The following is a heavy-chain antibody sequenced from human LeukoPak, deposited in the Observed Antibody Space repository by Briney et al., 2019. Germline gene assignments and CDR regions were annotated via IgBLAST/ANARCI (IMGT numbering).Heavy chain of an antibody. D-gene: IGHD3-9*01. J-gene: IGHJ6*02. CDR1: GFTFSSYG. CDR3: ARENYDILTGYQYYYYCMDV. CDR2: IWYGGSNK. Sequence: GGSLRLSCAASGFTFSSYGMHWVRQAPGKGLEWVAVIWYGGSNKYYADSVKGRFTISRDNSKSTLYLQMNSLRAEDTAVYYCARENYDILTGYQYYYYCMDVWGQGTTVTVSS. V-gene: IGHV3-33*01.